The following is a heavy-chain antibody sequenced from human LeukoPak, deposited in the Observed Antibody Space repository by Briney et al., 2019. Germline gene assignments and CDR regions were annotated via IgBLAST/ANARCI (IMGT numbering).Heavy chain of an antibody. D-gene: IGHD6-13*01. CDR2: INSNSKTI. Sequence: GGSLRLSCAASGFTFSSYAMHWVRQAPGKGPECLSYINSNSKTIWYADSVKGRFTVSRDNAKSSLYLQMNNLRVEDTAVYYCASRSINWYRDNNWFDPWGQGTLVTASS. J-gene: IGHJ5*02. CDR1: GFTFSSYA. CDR3: ASRSINWYRDNNWFDP. V-gene: IGHV3-48*01.